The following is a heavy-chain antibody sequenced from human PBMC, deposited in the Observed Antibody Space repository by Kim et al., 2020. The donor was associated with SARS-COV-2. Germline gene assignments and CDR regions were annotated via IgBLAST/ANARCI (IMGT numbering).Heavy chain of an antibody. V-gene: IGHV4-39*01. Sequence: SETLSLTCTVSGGSISSSSYYWGWIRQPPGKGLEWIGSIYYSWSTYYNPSLKSRVTISVDTSKNQFSLKLSSVTAADTAVYYCARPMVWFGEEASYGMDVWGQGTTVTISS. CDR3: ARPMVWFGEEASYGMDV. CDR1: GGSISSSSYY. J-gene: IGHJ6*02. CDR2: IYYSWST. D-gene: IGHD3-10*01.